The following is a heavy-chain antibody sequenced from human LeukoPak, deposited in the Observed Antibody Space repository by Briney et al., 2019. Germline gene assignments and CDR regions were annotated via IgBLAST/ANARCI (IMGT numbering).Heavy chain of an antibody. Sequence: PSETLSLTCAVYGGSFSGYYWSWIRQPPGKGLERIGEINHSGSTNYNPSLKSRVTISVDTPKNQFSLKLSSVTAADTAVYYCARRSRDGYKYYFDYWGQGTLVTVSS. CDR2: INHSGST. J-gene: IGHJ4*02. V-gene: IGHV4-34*01. D-gene: IGHD5-24*01. CDR3: ARRSRDGYKYYFDY. CDR1: GGSFSGYY.